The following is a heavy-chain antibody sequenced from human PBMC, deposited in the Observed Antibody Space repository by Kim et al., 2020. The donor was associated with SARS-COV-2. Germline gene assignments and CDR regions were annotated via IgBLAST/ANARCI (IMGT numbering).Heavy chain of an antibody. J-gene: IGHJ4*02. CDR2: ISSSGSTI. CDR1: GFTFSSYE. D-gene: IGHD3-22*01. Sequence: GGSLRLSCAASGFTFSSYEMNWVRQAPGKGLEWVSHISSSGSTIYYADSVKGRFTISRDNAKNSLYLQMNSLRAEDTAVYYCASTYYYDSSGYYYWTHFDYWGQGTLVTVSS. V-gene: IGHV3-48*03. CDR3: ASTYYYDSSGYYYWTHFDY.